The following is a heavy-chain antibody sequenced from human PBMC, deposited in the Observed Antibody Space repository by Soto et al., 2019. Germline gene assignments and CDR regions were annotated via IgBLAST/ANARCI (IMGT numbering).Heavy chain of an antibody. CDR2: ISSSSSTI. V-gene: IGHV3-48*02. Sequence: GSLRLSCAASGFTFSSYSMNWVRQAPGKGLEWVSYISSSSSTIYYADSVKGRFTISRDNAKNSLYLQMNSLRDEDTAVYYCARDPTRRTYYYDSSGHENWFDPWGQGTLVTVSS. J-gene: IGHJ5*02. CDR3: ARDPTRRTYYYDSSGHENWFDP. D-gene: IGHD3-22*01. CDR1: GFTFSSYS.